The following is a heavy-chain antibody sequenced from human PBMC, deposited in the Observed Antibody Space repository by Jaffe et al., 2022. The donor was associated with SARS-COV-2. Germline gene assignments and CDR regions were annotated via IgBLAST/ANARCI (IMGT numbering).Heavy chain of an antibody. J-gene: IGHJ4*02. CDR1: GGSISSYY. CDR2: IYYSGST. D-gene: IGHD6-13*01. CDR3: ARAKGIAAAVYYFDY. Sequence: QVQLQESGPGLVKPSETLSLTCTVSGGSISSYYWSWIRQPPGKGLEWIGYIYYSGSTNYNPSLKSRVTISVDTSKNQFSLKLSSVTAADTAVYYCARAKGIAAAVYYFDYWGQGTLVTVSS. V-gene: IGHV4-59*01.